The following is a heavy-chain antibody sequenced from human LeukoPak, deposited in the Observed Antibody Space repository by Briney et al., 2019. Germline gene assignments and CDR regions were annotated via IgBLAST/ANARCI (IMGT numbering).Heavy chain of an antibody. Sequence: GASVKVSCKASGGTFSSYAISWVRQAPGQGLEWMGRIIPILGIANYAQKFQGRVTITADKSTSTAYMELSSLRSEDTAVYYCARNGQGGITGTTQHYYYYGMDVWGQGTTVTVSS. J-gene: IGHJ6*02. CDR1: GGTFSSYA. V-gene: IGHV1-69*04. CDR2: IIPILGIA. CDR3: ARNGQGGITGTTQHYYYYGMDV. D-gene: IGHD1-7*01.